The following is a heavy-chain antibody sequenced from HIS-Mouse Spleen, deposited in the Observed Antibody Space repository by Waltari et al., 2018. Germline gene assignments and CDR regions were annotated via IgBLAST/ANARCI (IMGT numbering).Heavy chain of an antibody. CDR3: AREIPYSSSWYDWYFDL. CDR2: IYYSGST. CDR1: GGSISSSRYY. D-gene: IGHD6-13*01. V-gene: IGHV4-39*07. Sequence: QLQLQESGPGLVKPSETLSLTCTVSGGSISSSRYYCAWIRQPPGKGLEWIGSIYYSGSTYYNPSLKSRVTISVDTSKNQFSLKLSSVTAADTAVYYCAREIPYSSSWYDWYFDLWGRGTLVTVSS. J-gene: IGHJ2*01.